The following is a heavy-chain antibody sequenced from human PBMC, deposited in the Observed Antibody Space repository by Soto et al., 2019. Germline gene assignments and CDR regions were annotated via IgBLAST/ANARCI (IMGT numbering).Heavy chain of an antibody. D-gene: IGHD6-6*01. CDR2: IYYSGST. V-gene: IGHV4-31*03. Sequence: PSETLSLTCTVSGGSISSGGYYWSWIRQHPGKGLEWIGYIYYSGSTYYNPSLKSRVTISVDTSKNQFSLKLSSVTAADTAVYYCARGDGEGYSSSSPYQVNYYGMDVWGQGTTVTVSS. J-gene: IGHJ6*02. CDR1: GGSISSGGYY. CDR3: ARGDGEGYSSSSPYQVNYYGMDV.